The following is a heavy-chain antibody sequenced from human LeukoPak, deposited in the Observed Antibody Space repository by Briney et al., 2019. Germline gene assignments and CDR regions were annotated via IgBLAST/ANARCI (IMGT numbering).Heavy chain of an antibody. CDR2: INDNGGQR. J-gene: IGHJ4*02. D-gene: IGHD1-26*01. CDR3: AKTQWKVGATDYFDY. Sequence: GGSLRLSCAASAFAFNNYAMTWVRQAPGKGLEWVSNINDNGGQRHYADSVKGRFTISRDNSKNTLFLQMDSLRAEDTAVYYCAKTQWKVGATDYFDYWGQGILVTVSS. CDR1: AFAFNNYA. V-gene: IGHV3-23*01.